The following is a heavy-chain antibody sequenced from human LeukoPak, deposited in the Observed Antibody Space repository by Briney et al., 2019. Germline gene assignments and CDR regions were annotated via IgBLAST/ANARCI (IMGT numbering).Heavy chain of an antibody. V-gene: IGHV1-3*01. Sequence: ASVKVSCKASGYTFTSYAMHWVRQAPGQRLEWMGWINAGNGNTKYSQKFPGRVTITRDTSASTAYMELSSLGSEDTAVYYCARKGYGDSEYFQHWGQGTLVTVSS. D-gene: IGHD4-17*01. CDR2: INAGNGNT. CDR1: GYTFTSYA. J-gene: IGHJ1*01. CDR3: ARKGYGDSEYFQH.